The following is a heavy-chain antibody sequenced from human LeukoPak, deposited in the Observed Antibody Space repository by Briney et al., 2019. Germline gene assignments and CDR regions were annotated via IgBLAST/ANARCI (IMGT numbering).Heavy chain of an antibody. J-gene: IGHJ4*02. V-gene: IGHV5-51*01. CDR1: GYSFTSYW. CDR3: ARPAGPGGYGSGIDY. Sequence: GESLQISCKGSGYSFTSYWIGWVRQMPGKGLEWMGIIYPGDSDTRYSPSFQGQVTISADKSISTAYLQWSSLKASDTAMYYCARPAGPGGYGSGIDYWGQGTLVTVSS. D-gene: IGHD3-10*01. CDR2: IYPGDSDT.